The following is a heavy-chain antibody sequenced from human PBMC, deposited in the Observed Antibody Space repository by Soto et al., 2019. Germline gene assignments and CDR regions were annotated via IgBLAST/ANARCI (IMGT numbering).Heavy chain of an antibody. CDR3: ARVAGIAAAGTGGFGMDV. J-gene: IGHJ6*02. CDR2: IWYDGSNK. Sequence: GGSLRLSCAASGFTFSSYGMHWVRQAPGKGLEWVAVIWYDGSNKYYADSVKGRFTISRDNSKNTLYLQMNSLRAEDTAVYYCARVAGIAAAGTGGFGMDVWGQGTTVTVSS. V-gene: IGHV3-33*01. D-gene: IGHD6-13*01. CDR1: GFTFSSYG.